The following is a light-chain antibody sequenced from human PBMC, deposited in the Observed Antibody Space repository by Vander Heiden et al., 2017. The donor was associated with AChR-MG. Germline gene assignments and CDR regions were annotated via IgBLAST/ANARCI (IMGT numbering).Light chain of an antibody. V-gene: IGKV3-11*01. CDR2: EAS. CDR1: QSVSSS. CDR3: QQRSNWPWT. Sequence: EIVLTQSPATLSLSPGERATLSCRASQSVSSSLVWYQQKPGQAPRLLIYEASTRATGIPARFSGSGSGTDFTLTISSLEPEDFAVYYCQQRSNWPWTFGQGTKVEIK. J-gene: IGKJ1*01.